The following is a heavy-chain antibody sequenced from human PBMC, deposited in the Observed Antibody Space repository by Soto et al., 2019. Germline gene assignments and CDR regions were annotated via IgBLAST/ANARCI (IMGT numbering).Heavy chain of an antibody. V-gene: IGHV3-66*01. D-gene: IGHD3-10*01. J-gene: IGHJ5*02. Sequence: CAASGITVSTTYMNWVRQAPGKGLEWVSVIYSDGTTYYSDSGKGRFTISRDTAKNMLFLQMNSLRAEDTAMYYWASPRRSYYASWGQGTLVTVSS. CDR1: GITVSTTY. CDR3: ASPRRSYYAS. CDR2: IYSDGTT.